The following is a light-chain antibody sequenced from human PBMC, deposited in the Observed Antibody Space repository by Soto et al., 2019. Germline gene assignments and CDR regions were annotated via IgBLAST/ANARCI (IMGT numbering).Light chain of an antibody. CDR2: DVS. Sequence: QSALTQPASVSGSPGQSITISCTVTSSDVGGYNYVSWYQQHPGKAPKLMIYDVSNRPSGVSNRFSGSKSGNTASLTISGLQAEDEADYYCSSYTSSSTPVVFGGGTQLTVL. CDR3: SSYTSSSTPVV. CDR1: SSDVGGYNY. J-gene: IGLJ2*01. V-gene: IGLV2-14*01.